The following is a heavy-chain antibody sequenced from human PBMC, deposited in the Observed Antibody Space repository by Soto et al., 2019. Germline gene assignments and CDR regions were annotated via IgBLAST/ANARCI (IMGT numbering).Heavy chain of an antibody. V-gene: IGHV4-34*01. CDR1: GGSFSGYY. Sequence: QVQLQQWGAGLLKPSETLSLTCAVYGGSFSGYYWSWIRQPPGKGLEWIGEINHSGSTNYNPSLKSRVTISVDTSKNQFSLKLSSVTAADTAVYYCARGRGRYCSSTSCSPRSQNNYYYDYMDVWGKGTTVTVSS. CDR2: INHSGST. CDR3: ARGRGRYCSSTSCSPRSQNNYYYDYMDV. D-gene: IGHD2-2*01. J-gene: IGHJ6*03.